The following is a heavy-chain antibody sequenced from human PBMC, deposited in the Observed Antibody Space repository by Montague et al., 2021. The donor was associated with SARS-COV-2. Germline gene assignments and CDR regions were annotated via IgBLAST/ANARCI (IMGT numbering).Heavy chain of an antibody. CDR3: AKSKAAAGMASAFDV. V-gene: IGHV3-33*06. CDR1: GFTFSHSA. D-gene: IGHD6-25*01. Sequence: SRRLSCAASGFTFSHSAMHWVRQAPGKGLEWVAVIWHDGTKKFHANSVKGRFIISRDNSQNLLHLQMNSVRGDDTALYYCAKSKAAAGMASAFDVWGQGTLVTVPS. J-gene: IGHJ4*02. CDR2: IWHDGTKK.